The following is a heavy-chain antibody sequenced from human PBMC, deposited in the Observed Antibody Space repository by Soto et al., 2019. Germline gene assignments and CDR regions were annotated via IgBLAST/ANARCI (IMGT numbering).Heavy chain of an antibody. CDR3: ARVERGTATTVVDAFDI. CDR2: MSHSGGT. V-gene: IGHV4-34*01. J-gene: IGHJ3*02. CDR1: GGFVSSGSYY. D-gene: IGHD1-1*01. Sequence: QVQLQQWGAGLLKPSETLSLTCAVYGGFVSSGSYYWSWIRQPPGKGLEWIGEMSHSGGTHFNPSRKRRVTTSVDTSKNQFSLKMSSVTAADTALYYCARVERGTATTVVDAFDIWGPGTMVTVSS.